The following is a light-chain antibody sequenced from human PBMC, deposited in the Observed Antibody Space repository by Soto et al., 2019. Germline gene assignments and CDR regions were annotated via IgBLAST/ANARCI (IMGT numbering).Light chain of an antibody. Sequence: EIVLTQSPGTLSLSPGERATLSCRASQSVSSINLNWYQQKPGQDHRLLIYGVSSRATGIPDRFSGSGSGTDFTLTISRLEPEDFAVYYCQQYGNSMWTFGKGTKVEIK. V-gene: IGKV3-20*01. J-gene: IGKJ1*01. CDR1: QSVSSIN. CDR2: GVS. CDR3: QQYGNSMWT.